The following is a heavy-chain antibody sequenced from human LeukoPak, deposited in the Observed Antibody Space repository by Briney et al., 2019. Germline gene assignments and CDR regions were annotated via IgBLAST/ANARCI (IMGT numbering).Heavy chain of an antibody. CDR1: GFTVSSNY. D-gene: IGHD2-15*01. Sequence: GGSLRLSCADSGFTVSSNYMRWVRQAPGKGLEWVSVIYSGGSTHYADSVKGRFTISRDNSKNTLYLQMNSLRAEDTAVYYCARVSKAANPTSDSPWFDPWGQGTLVTVSS. CDR2: IYSGGST. CDR3: ARVSKAANPTSDSPWFDP. V-gene: IGHV3-66*01. J-gene: IGHJ5*02.